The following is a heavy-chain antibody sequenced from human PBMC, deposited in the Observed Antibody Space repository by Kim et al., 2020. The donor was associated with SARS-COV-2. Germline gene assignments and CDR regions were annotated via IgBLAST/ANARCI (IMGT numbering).Heavy chain of an antibody. D-gene: IGHD3-3*01. V-gene: IGHV3-74*01. CDR3: ARDSRITMFGVSFYGMDV. Sequence: KGRFTISRDNAKNTLYLQMNTLRVEDTAVYYCARDSRITMFGVSFYGMDVWGQGTTVTVSS. J-gene: IGHJ6*02.